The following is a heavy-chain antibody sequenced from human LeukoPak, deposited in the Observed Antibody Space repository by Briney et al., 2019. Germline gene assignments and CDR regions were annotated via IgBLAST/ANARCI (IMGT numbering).Heavy chain of an antibody. J-gene: IGHJ2*01. D-gene: IGHD1-14*01. V-gene: IGHV3-74*01. CDR1: GFTFSSYW. Sequence: PGGSLRLSCAASGFTFSSYWMHWVRQAPGKGLVWVSRINTDGSNTYYAGSVKGRFTISRDNAKNTLYLQINSLRGEDTAVYYCAGEAERANWYFDLWGRGTLVTVSS. CDR3: AGEAERANWYFDL. CDR2: INTDGSNT.